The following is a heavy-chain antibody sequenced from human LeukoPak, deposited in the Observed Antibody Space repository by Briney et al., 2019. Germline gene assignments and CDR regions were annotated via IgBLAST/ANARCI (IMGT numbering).Heavy chain of an antibody. CDR2: ISAYNGNT. CDR1: GYTFTSYG. CDR3: ARAAIVVVTAPLDY. D-gene: IGHD2-21*02. Sequence: ASVKVSCKASGYTFTSYGISWVRQAPGQGLEWMGWISAYNGNTNYGQKLQGRVTMTTDTSTSTAYMELRSLRSDDTAVYYCARAAIVVVTAPLDYWGQGTLVTVSS. V-gene: IGHV1-18*01. J-gene: IGHJ4*02.